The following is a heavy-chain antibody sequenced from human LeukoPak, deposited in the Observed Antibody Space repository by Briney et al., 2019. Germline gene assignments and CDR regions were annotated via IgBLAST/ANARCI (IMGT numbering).Heavy chain of an antibody. Sequence: ASVKVSCKASGYTFTSYDINWVRQASGQGLEWMGWMNPNSGNTGYAQKFQGRVTMTRNTSISTAYMELSSLRSEDTAVYYCARGHPLNDYSFDYWGQGTLVTVSS. CDR2: MNPNSGNT. V-gene: IGHV1-8*01. CDR1: GYTFTSYD. J-gene: IGHJ4*02. D-gene: IGHD4-11*01. CDR3: ARGHPLNDYSFDY.